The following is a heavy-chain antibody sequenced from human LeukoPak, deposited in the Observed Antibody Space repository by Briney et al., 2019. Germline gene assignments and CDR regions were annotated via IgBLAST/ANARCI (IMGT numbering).Heavy chain of an antibody. CDR2: IYYSGST. CDR3: ARGRVFWSGYYPSTCYMDV. V-gene: IGHV4-39*07. Sequence: SETLSLTCTVSGGSISSSSYYWGWIRQPPGKGLEWIGSIYYSGSTYYNPSLKSRVTISVDTSKNQFSLKLSSVTAADTAVYYCARGRVFWSGYYPSTCYMDVWGKGTTVTVSS. D-gene: IGHD3-3*01. J-gene: IGHJ6*03. CDR1: GGSISSSSYY.